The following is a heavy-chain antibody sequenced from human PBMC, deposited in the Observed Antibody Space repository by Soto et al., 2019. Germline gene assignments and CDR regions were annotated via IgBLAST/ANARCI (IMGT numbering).Heavy chain of an antibody. Sequence: SETLSLTCTVSGGSISSYYWSWIRQPPGKGLEWIGYIYYSGSTNYNPSLKSRVTISVDTSKNQFSLKLSSVTAADTAVYYCAGGIAAAGRYFDYWGQGTLVTVSS. J-gene: IGHJ4*02. CDR1: GGSISSYY. D-gene: IGHD6-13*01. CDR2: IYYSGST. CDR3: AGGIAAAGRYFDY. V-gene: IGHV4-59*01.